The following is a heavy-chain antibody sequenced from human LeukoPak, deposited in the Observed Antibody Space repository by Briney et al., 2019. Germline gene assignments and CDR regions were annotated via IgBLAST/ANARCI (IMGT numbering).Heavy chain of an antibody. D-gene: IGHD2-15*01. V-gene: IGHV3-23*01. CDR3: AKGYCSGGNCYQYFGY. CDR1: GFTFSSNS. Sequence: GGSLRLSCAASGFTFSSNSMSWVRQAPGKGLEWVSAINYSGDATYYVDSVKGRFTISRDNSKNTLYLQMNSLRAEDTAIYYCAKGYCSGGNCYQYFGYWGQGTLVTVAS. CDR2: INYSGDAT. J-gene: IGHJ4*02.